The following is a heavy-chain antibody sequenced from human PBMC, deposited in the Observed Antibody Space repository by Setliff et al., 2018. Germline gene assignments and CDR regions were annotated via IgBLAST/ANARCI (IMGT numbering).Heavy chain of an antibody. V-gene: IGHV1-24*01. Sequence: ASVKVSCKVSGYTLTELSMHWVRQAPGKGLEWVGGFDPEDGETIYAQKFQGRVTMTEDTSTDTAYMELSSLRSEDTAVYYCATADVIIAAAGNSKYILDYWGQGTLVTVSS. CDR1: GYTLTELS. CDR3: ATADVIIAAAGNSKYILDY. D-gene: IGHD6-13*01. CDR2: FDPEDGET. J-gene: IGHJ4*02.